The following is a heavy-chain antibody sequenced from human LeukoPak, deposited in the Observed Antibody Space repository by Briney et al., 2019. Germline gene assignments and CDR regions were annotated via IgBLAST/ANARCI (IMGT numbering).Heavy chain of an antibody. CDR1: GYTFTGYY. V-gene: IGHV1-2*02. D-gene: IGHD5-12*01. Sequence: AASVKVSCKASGYTFTGYYMHWVRQAPGQGLEWMGWINPNSGGTNYAQKFQGRVTMTRDTSISTAYMELSRLRSDVTAVYYCARGPPRGNIVATILVANENYWGQGTLVTVSS. J-gene: IGHJ4*02. CDR2: INPNSGGT. CDR3: ARGPPRGNIVATILVANENY.